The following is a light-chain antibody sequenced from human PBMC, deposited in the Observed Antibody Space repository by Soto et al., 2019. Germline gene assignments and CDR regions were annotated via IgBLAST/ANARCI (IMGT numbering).Light chain of an antibody. V-gene: IGKV1-9*01. Sequence: DIPLTQSPSFLSASVGDRVTITCRASQGISSYLAWYQQNPGKAPKLLIYAASTLQSGVPSRFSGSGSGTEFTLTISSLQPEDFATYYCQQLNSYPVTFGPGTKVDI. J-gene: IGKJ3*01. CDR1: QGISSY. CDR2: AAS. CDR3: QQLNSYPVT.